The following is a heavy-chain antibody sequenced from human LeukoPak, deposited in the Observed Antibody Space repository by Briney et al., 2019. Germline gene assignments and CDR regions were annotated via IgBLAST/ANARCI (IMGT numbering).Heavy chain of an antibody. CDR3: ARARVGQQLAFDP. D-gene: IGHD6-13*01. V-gene: IGHV4-4*02. CDR2: IYHSGST. CDR1: GVSISSSNW. Sequence: SSETLSLTCAVSGVSISSSNWWSWVRQPPGKGLEWIGEIYHSGSTNYNPPLKSRVTISVDKSKNQFSLKLSSVTAADTAVYYCARARVGQQLAFDPWGQGTLVTVSS. J-gene: IGHJ5*02.